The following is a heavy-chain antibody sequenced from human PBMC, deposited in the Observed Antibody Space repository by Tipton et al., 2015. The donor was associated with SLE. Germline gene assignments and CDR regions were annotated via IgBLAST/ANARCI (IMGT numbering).Heavy chain of an antibody. V-gene: IGHV3-53*01. CDR1: GFIVTNKY. J-gene: IGHJ3*02. Sequence: SLRLSCAASGFIVTNKYMNWVRQAPGKGLEWVSVIYSGGTTFYADSVKGRFTISRDSSKNTLYLQMNSLRAEDTAVYYCARLRDGYNYDAFDIWGQGTMVTVSS. CDR2: IYSGGTT. D-gene: IGHD5-24*01. CDR3: ARLRDGYNYDAFDI.